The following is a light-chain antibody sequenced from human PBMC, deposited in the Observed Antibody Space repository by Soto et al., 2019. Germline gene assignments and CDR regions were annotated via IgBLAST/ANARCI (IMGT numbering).Light chain of an antibody. J-gene: IGLJ1*01. Sequence: QSALTQPASVSGSPGQSITISCSGISPDFGVSWYQHFPGKAPKLLIYDDNKRPSGIPDRFSGSKSGTSATLGITGFQTGDEADYYCGSWDSSLSAYVFGTGTKLTVL. CDR2: DDN. CDR1: SPDFG. V-gene: IGLV1-51*01. CDR3: GSWDSSLSAYV.